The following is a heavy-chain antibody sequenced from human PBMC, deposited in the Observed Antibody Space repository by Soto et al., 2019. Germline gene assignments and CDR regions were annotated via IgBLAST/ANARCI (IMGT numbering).Heavy chain of an antibody. Sequence: SETLSLTCAVYGGSFSGYYWSWIRQPPGKGLEWIGEINHSGSTNYNPSLKSRVTMSVGTSKNQFSLKLSSVTAADTAVYYCVVGYNSNDAFDIWGQGTMVTVSS. J-gene: IGHJ3*02. CDR3: VVGYNSNDAFDI. D-gene: IGHD5-12*01. V-gene: IGHV4-34*01. CDR1: GGSFSGYY. CDR2: INHSGST.